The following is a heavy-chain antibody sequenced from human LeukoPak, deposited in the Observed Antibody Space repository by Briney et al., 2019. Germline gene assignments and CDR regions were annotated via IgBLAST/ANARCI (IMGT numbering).Heavy chain of an antibody. D-gene: IGHD5-24*01. CDR3: ARDRDGYNLSPFGY. CDR1: GGSISSYY. V-gene: IGHV4-59*01. Sequence: SETLSLTCTVSGGSISSYYWSWIRQPPGKGLEWIGYIYYSGSTNYNPSLKSRVTISVDTSKNQFSLKLSSVTAADTAVYYCARDRDGYNLSPFGYWGQGTLVTVSS. CDR2: IYYSGST. J-gene: IGHJ4*02.